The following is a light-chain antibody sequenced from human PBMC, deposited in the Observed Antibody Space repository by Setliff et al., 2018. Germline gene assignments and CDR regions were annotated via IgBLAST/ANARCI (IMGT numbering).Light chain of an antibody. Sequence: QSVLTQPASVSGSPGQSIAISCSGTSNDVGSYDLVSWYQQHPGKAPKLIIYGVSDRPSGVSSRFSGSKSGNTASLTISGLQTEDEADYYCNAYTAGTTYVFGTGTKVTVL. CDR3: NAYTAGTTYV. V-gene: IGLV2-14*03. CDR1: SNDVGSYDL. CDR2: GVS. J-gene: IGLJ1*01.